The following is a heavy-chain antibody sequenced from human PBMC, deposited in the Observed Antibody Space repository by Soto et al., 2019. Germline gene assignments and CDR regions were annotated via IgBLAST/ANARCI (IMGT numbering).Heavy chain of an antibody. CDR2: INYSGST. D-gene: IGHD3-16*01. J-gene: IGHJ4*02. CDR3: ARDWGGHGPFDY. V-gene: IGHV4-31*03. Sequence: SETLSLTCTVSGGSISSGGYYWSWIRQHPGKVLEWIGYINYSGSTYYNPSLKSRVTISVDASKNQFYLKLSSVTAADTAVYYCARDWGGHGPFDYWGQGTLVTVSS. CDR1: GGSISSGGYY.